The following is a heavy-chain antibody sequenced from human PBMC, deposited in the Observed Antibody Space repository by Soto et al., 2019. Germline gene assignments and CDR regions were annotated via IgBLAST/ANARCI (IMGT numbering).Heavy chain of an antibody. J-gene: IGHJ6*03. Sequence: EVQLVESGGGLVKPGGSLRLSCAASGFTFSSYSMNWVSQAPGNGLEWVSSISSSSSYIYYADSVKGRFTISRDNAKNSLYLQMHSLTAQDTAVYYCARDGGSVYYYYYMDLWGKGTTVTVSS. CDR3: ARDGGSVYYYYYMDL. V-gene: IGHV3-21*01. CDR1: GFTFSSYS. D-gene: IGHD3-10*01. CDR2: ISSSSSYI.